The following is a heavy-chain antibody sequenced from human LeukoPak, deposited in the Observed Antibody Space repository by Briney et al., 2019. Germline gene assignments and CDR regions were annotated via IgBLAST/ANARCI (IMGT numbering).Heavy chain of an antibody. CDR2: IYHSGTT. D-gene: IGHD6-13*01. CDR1: GYSLGSAYY. V-gene: IGHV4-38-2*02. J-gene: IGHJ4*02. Sequence: PSETLSLTCSVSGYSLGSAYYWGWIRQPPGKGLEWIGSIYHSGTTYYNPSLKSRVTMSLDTSKNQFSLKLSSVTAADTAVYYCARETAAGTLDYWGQGTLVTVSS. CDR3: ARETAAGTLDY.